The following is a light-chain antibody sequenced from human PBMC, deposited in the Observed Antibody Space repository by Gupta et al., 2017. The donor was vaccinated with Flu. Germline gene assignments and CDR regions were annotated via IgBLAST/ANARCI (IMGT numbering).Light chain of an antibody. J-gene: IGLJ3*02. CDR1: SSDVGSYNY. CDR2: EVS. CDR3: SSYTSSSTWV. Sequence: QSALTQPASVSGSSGQSFAISCPGTSSDVGSYNYVSWYQHHPGKAPKLMIYEVSNRPTGVSNRFSGSKSGNTASLTIFGLQAEDEADYYCSSYTSSSTWVFGGGTKLTVL. V-gene: IGLV2-14*01.